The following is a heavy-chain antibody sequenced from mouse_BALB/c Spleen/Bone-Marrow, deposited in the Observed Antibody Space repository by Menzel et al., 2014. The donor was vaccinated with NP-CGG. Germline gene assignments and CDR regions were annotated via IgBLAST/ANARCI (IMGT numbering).Heavy chain of an antibody. CDR3: ARPQAYYGNYFDY. J-gene: IGHJ2*01. V-gene: IGHV5-6-3*01. D-gene: IGHD2-10*01. Sequence: EVQGVESGGGLVQPGGSLKLSCAASGFTFSSYGMSWVRQTPDKRLELVATINSNGGSTYYPDSVKVRFTISRDNAKNTLYLQMSSLKSEDTAMYYCARPQAYYGNYFDYWGQGTTLTVSS. CDR1: GFTFSSYG. CDR2: INSNGGST.